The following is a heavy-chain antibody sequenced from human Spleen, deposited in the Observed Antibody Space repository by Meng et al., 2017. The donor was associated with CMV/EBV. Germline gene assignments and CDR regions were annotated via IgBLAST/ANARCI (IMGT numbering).Heavy chain of an antibody. CDR3: VRDGDRWNFDH. D-gene: IGHD2-15*01. V-gene: IGHV3-74*01. CDR2: IKYDGTYA. Sequence: SCTTPGFTFRNFWMHWVRQGPGKGLIWVARIKYDGTYANYADSVQGRFTISRDNAGDRLHLQMNSLRVEDTAVYYCVRDGDRWNFDHWGQGTLVTVSS. J-gene: IGHJ4*02. CDR1: GFTFRNFW.